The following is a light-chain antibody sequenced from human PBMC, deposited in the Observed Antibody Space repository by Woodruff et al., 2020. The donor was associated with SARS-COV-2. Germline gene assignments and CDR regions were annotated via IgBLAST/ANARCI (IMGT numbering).Light chain of an antibody. V-gene: IGLV1-47*01. J-gene: IGLJ1*01. Sequence: KLLFYINNQGPSGVPDRFSGSKSGSSASLAISGLRSEDEADYYCSSYTTTNTDVFGSGTKVTVL. CDR2: INN. CDR3: SSYTTTNTDV.